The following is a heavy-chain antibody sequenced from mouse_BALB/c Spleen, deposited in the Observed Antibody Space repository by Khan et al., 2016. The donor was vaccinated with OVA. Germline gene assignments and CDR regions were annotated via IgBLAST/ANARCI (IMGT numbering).Heavy chain of an antibody. V-gene: IGHV5-17*02. J-gene: IGHJ3*01. D-gene: IGHD4-1*01. CDR1: GFSFTSFG. CDR3: ARANWAWFAY. Sequence: EVELVESGGGLMQPGGSRKLSCAASGFSFTSFGMHWVRQAPEKGLEWVAYISSDSYTIYYADTVKGRFTISRDNPKNTLFLQMTSLRSEDTAMYYCARANWAWFAYWGQGTLVTVSA. CDR2: ISSDSYTI.